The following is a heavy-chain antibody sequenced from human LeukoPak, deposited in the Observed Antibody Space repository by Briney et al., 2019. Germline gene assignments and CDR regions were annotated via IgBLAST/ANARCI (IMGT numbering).Heavy chain of an antibody. V-gene: IGHV3-30*03. J-gene: IGHJ4*02. CDR1: GFTFGTYG. CDR3: ARDFDWLFDY. Sequence: QTGRSLRLSCAASGFTFGTYGMHWVRQAPGKGLEWVALISFDGTNEYYAGSVKGRFTISRDISKNTLYLQMNSLRADDTAVYYCARDFDWLFDYWGQGTLVTVSS. D-gene: IGHD3-9*01. CDR2: ISFDGTNE.